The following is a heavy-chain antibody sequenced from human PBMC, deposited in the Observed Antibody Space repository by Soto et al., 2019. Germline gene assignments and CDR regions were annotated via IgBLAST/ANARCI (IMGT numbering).Heavy chain of an antibody. V-gene: IGHV4-39*01. Sequence: SETLSLTCTVSGGSISRSSYYWGWIRQPPGKGLEWIGSIYYSGSTYYSPSLKSRVTISVDTSKNQFSLKLTSVTAADTAVYYCAGQVPAAIRLGWFDPWGQGTLVTVSS. CDR2: IYYSGST. CDR1: GGSISRSSYY. CDR3: AGQVPAAIRLGWFDP. D-gene: IGHD2-2*02. J-gene: IGHJ5*02.